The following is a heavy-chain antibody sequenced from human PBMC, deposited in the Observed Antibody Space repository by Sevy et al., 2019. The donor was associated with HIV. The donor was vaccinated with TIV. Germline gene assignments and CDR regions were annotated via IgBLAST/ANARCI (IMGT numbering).Heavy chain of an antibody. Sequence: GGSLRLSCAASGFTFSSYWMSWVRQAPGKGLEWVANIKQDGSEKYYVDSVKGRFTISRDNAKNSLYLQMNSLRAEDTAVYYCARVGAAAGPHWYFDLWGRGTLVTVSS. J-gene: IGHJ2*01. V-gene: IGHV3-7*01. CDR2: IKQDGSEK. D-gene: IGHD6-13*01. CDR1: GFTFSSYW. CDR3: ARVGAAAGPHWYFDL.